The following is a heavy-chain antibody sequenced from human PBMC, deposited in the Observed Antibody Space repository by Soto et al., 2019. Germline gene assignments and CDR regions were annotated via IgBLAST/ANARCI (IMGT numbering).Heavy chain of an antibody. J-gene: IGHJ3*02. CDR1: GFTFSSYS. Sequence: PVGSLRLSCAASGFTFSSYSMNWVRQAPGKGLEWVSCISSSSSYIDYADSVKGRFTISRDNAKNSLHLQMNSLRAEDTAVYYCATGQYYYDSSGYRFDIWGQGTMVTVSS. D-gene: IGHD3-22*01. CDR3: ATGQYYYDSSGYRFDI. CDR2: ISSSSSYI. V-gene: IGHV3-21*01.